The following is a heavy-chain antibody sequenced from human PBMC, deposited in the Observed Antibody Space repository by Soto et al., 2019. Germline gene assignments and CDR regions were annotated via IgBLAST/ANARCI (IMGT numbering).Heavy chain of an antibody. D-gene: IGHD6-19*01. J-gene: IGHJ4*02. CDR1: GGSISSGDYY. Sequence: SETLSLTCTVSGGSISSGDYYWSWIRQPPGKGLEWIGYIYYSGSTYYNPSLKSRVTISVDTSKNQFSLKLSSVTAADTAVYYCARWCSVRLTGWYDSNYFDYWGQGTLVTGSS. CDR2: IYYSGST. CDR3: ARWCSVRLTGWYDSNYFDY. V-gene: IGHV4-30-4*01.